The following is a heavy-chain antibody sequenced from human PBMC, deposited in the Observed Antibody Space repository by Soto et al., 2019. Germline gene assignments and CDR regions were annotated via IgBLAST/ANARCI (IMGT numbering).Heavy chain of an antibody. D-gene: IGHD6-13*01. J-gene: IGHJ6*02. CDR2: ISSSSSYT. V-gene: IGHV3-11*06. CDR3: ARDGCSNHYYYYVMDV. Sequence: GGSLRLSCAASGFTFSDYYMSWIRQAPGKGLEWVSYISSSSSYTNYADSVKGRFTISRDNSKNTLYLQMNSLRAEDTAVYYCARDGCSNHYYYYVMDVRAQRSTVTVSS. CDR1: GFTFSDYY.